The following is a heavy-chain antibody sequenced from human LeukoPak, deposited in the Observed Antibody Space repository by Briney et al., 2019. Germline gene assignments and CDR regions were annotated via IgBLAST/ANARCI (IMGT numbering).Heavy chain of an antibody. Sequence: ASVKVSCKASGYSFTGYYIHWMRQAPGQGLKWMGWINPASGGTKYAQKFQGWVTMTRDTSINTAYLELSRLTSDDTAVYYCTRGYGDGDWYFDPWGWGTPVTVSS. CDR3: TRGYGDGDWYFDP. V-gene: IGHV1-2*04. D-gene: IGHD4-17*01. CDR1: GYSFTGYY. CDR2: INPASGGT. J-gene: IGHJ2*01.